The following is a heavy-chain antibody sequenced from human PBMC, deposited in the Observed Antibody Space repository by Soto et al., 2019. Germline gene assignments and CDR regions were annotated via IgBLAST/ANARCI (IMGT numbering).Heavy chain of an antibody. CDR3: AKVMGVRGVTSGADY. J-gene: IGHJ4*02. D-gene: IGHD3-10*01. V-gene: IGHV3-30*18. Sequence: QVQLVDSGGGVVQPGRSLRLSCAASGFTFSSFGMHWVRQAPAKGLEWVAVISYDGSNKYYADSVKGRFTISRDHSKNTLYLQMNSLRAEDTAVYYCAKVMGVRGVTSGADYWGQGTLVTVSS. CDR2: ISYDGSNK. CDR1: GFTFSSFG.